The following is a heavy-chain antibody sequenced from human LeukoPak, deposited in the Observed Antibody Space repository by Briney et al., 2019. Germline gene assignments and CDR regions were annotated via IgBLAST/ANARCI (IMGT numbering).Heavy chain of an antibody. Sequence: ASVKVSCKASGYTFTGHYMHWVRQAPGQGPEWMGWINPNSGGTNYAQKFQGRVTMTRDTSISTAYMELSGLRSDDTAVYYCARCSTPHWIFDAFDIWGQGTMVIVSS. CDR3: ARCSTPHWIFDAFDI. J-gene: IGHJ3*02. CDR2: INPNSGGT. V-gene: IGHV1-2*02. CDR1: GYTFTGHY. D-gene: IGHD1-1*01.